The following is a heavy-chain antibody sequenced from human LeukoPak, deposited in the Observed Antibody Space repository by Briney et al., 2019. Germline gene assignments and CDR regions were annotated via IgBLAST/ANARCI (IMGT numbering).Heavy chain of an antibody. CDR1: GGSISSYY. D-gene: IGHD6-19*01. CDR3: ARENNIGWYGGLDY. CDR2: VYYSGST. V-gene: IGHV4-59*01. Sequence: KTSETLSLTCTVSGGSISSYYWSWIGQPPGKGLEWIGYVYYSGSTDYNPSLKSRVTMSVDTSKNQFSLNLSSVTAADTAVYYCARENNIGWYGGLDYWGQGTLVTVSS. J-gene: IGHJ4*02.